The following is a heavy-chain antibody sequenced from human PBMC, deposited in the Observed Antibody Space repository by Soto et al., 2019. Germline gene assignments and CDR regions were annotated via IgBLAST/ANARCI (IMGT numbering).Heavy chain of an antibody. D-gene: IGHD6-19*01. CDR2: INAGNGNT. CDR3: ARSPLPADSSGWYHY. Sequence: ASVKVSCKASGYTFTSYAMDWVRQAPGQRLEWMGWINAGNGNTKYSQKFQGRVTITRDTSASTAYMELSSLRSEDTAVYYCARSPLPADSSGWYHYWGQGTLVTVSS. CDR1: GYTFTSYA. V-gene: IGHV1-3*01. J-gene: IGHJ4*02.